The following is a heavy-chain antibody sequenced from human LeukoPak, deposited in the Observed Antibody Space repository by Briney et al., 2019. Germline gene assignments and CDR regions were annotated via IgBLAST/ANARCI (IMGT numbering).Heavy chain of an antibody. V-gene: IGHV1-8*01. CDR2: MNPNSGNT. D-gene: IGHD2-2*02. CDR3: ARGSMGYQLLYVPSYYYYYGMDV. CDR1: GYTFTSYD. Sequence: ASVKVSCKASGYTFTSYDIYWVRQATGQGLEWMGWMNPNSGNTGYAQKFQGRVTMTRNTSISTAYMELSSLRSEDTAVYYCARGSMGYQLLYVPSYYYYYGMDVWGQGTTVTVSS. J-gene: IGHJ6*02.